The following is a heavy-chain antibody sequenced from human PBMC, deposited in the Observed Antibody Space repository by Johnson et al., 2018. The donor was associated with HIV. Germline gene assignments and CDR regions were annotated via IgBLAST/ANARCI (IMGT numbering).Heavy chain of an antibody. D-gene: IGHD3-22*01. V-gene: IGHV3-7*01. J-gene: IGHJ3*02. CDR2: IKQDGSEK. Sequence: EQLVESGGGLVQPGGSLRLSCAVSGFTFTNAWMSWVRQAPGKGLEWVANIKQDGSEKYYVDSVKGRFTISRDNDKNSLYLQMNSLRAEDMAVYYCAIDGMIEGTFYIWGQGTMVTVSS. CDR3: AIDGMIEGTFYI. CDR1: GFTFTNAW.